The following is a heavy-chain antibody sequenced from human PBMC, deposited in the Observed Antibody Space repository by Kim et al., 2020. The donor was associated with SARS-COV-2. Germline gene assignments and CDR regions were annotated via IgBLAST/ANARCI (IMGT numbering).Heavy chain of an antibody. Sequence: SETLSLTCTVSGGSISSSSYYWGWIRQPPGKGLEWIGSIYYSGSTYYNPSLKSRVTISVDTSKNQFSLKLSSVTAADTAVYYCAREGLWLGYGMDVWGQGTTVTVSS. J-gene: IGHJ6*02. CDR2: IYYSGST. CDR3: AREGLWLGYGMDV. V-gene: IGHV4-39*07. D-gene: IGHD3-10*01. CDR1: GGSISSSSYY.